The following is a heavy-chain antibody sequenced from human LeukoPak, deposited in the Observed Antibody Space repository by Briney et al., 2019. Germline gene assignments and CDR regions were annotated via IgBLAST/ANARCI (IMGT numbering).Heavy chain of an antibody. CDR2: ISGSGGST. J-gene: IGHJ4*02. CDR3: AKGGRYTPLLFDY. D-gene: IGHD5-24*01. Sequence: GGSLRLSCAASGFTFSSYAMSWVRRAPGKGLEWVSAISGSGGSTYYADSVKGRFTISRDNSKNTLYLQMNSLRAEDTAVYYCAKGGRYTPLLFDYWGQGTLVTVSS. CDR1: GFTFSSYA. V-gene: IGHV3-23*01.